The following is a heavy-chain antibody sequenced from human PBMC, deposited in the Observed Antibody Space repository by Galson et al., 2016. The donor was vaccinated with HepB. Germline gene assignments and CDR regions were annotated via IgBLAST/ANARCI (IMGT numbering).Heavy chain of an antibody. CDR1: GYTFSSYG. CDR2: INTYIGNT. V-gene: IGHV1-18*04. Sequence: SVKVSCKAFGYTFSSYGISWVRQAPGQGLEWMGWINTYIGNTNYAQKFQGRVTMTTDTSTSTAYMELRSLRSDDTAIYYCARSTKDYWDQGSLVAVSS. CDR3: ARSTKDY. D-gene: IGHD1-1*01. J-gene: IGHJ4*02.